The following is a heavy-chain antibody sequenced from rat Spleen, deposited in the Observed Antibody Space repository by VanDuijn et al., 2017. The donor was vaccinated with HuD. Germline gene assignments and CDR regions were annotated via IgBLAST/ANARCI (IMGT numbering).Heavy chain of an antibody. CDR1: GFSLTSNG. CDR2: IWAAGSK. J-gene: IGHJ2*01. D-gene: IGHD1-2*01. CDR3: ARADIAAIATDGI. Sequence: QVHLKESGPGLMQPSETLSLTCTVSGFSLTSNGVGWVRQPLGKGLVWMGTIWAAGSKNYNSALKSRRSISRDTPKSQVYLKMHSLQTEDTATYYCARADIAAIATDGIWGQGVMVTVSS. V-gene: IGHV2-72*01.